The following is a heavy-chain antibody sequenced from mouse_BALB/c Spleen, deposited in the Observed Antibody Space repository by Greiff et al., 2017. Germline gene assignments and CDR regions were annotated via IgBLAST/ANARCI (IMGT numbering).Heavy chain of an antibody. CDR1: GYAFSSYW. V-gene: IGHV1-80*01. CDR3: ARLDYGPHYAMDY. J-gene: IGHJ4*01. Sequence: VQLQQSGAELVRPGSSVKISCKASGYAFSSYWMNWVKQRPGQGLGWIGQIYPGDGGTNYNEKFKGKATLTADKSSSTAYMQLSSLTSDDSAVYFWARLDYGPHYAMDYWGQGTSVTVSS. D-gene: IGHD1-1*01. CDR2: IYPGDGGT.